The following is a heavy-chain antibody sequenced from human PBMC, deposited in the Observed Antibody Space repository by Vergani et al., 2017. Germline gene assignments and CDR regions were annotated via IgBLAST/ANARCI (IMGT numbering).Heavy chain of an antibody. J-gene: IGHJ4*02. D-gene: IGHD1-26*01. CDR1: GFTFSSYG. CDR2: IWYDGSNK. Sequence: QVQLVESGGGVVQPGWSLRLSCAASGFTFSSYGMHWVRQAPGKGLEWVAVIWYDGSNKYYADSVKGRFTISRDNSKNTLYLQMNSLRAEDTAVYYCARDREWELLGDYFDYWGQGTLVTVSS. V-gene: IGHV3-33*01. CDR3: ARDREWELLGDYFDY.